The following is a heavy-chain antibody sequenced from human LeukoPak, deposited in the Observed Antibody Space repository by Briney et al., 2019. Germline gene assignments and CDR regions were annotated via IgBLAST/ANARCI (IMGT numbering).Heavy chain of an antibody. V-gene: IGHV4-39*07. Sequence: SETLSLTCTVSGGSISGSSYYWGWIRQPPGKGLERIGSIYYSGSTYYNPSLKSRVTISVDTSKNQFSLKLSSVTAADTAVYYCARQDYDILTGYHPNDYWGQGTLVTVSS. CDR3: ARQDYDILTGYHPNDY. CDR2: IYYSGST. J-gene: IGHJ4*02. CDR1: GGSISGSSYY. D-gene: IGHD3-9*01.